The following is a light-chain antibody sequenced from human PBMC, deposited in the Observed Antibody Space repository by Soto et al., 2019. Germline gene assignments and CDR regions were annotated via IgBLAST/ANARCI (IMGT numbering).Light chain of an antibody. CDR3: AAWDDSLNGVV. J-gene: IGLJ2*01. Sequence: QAVVTQPPSASGTPGQRGTISCSGSSSNIGSNTVNWYQQLPGTAPKLLIYTNNHRPSGVPDRFSGSKSGTSASLAISGLQSEDEADYYCAAWDDSLNGVVFGGGTKVTVL. V-gene: IGLV1-44*01. CDR2: TNN. CDR1: SSNIGSNT.